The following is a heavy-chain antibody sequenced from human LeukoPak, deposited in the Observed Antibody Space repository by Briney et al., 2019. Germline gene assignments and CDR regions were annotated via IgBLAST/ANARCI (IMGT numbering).Heavy chain of an antibody. D-gene: IGHD5-18*01. CDR3: AKGSRGYSYGYYYYGMDV. J-gene: IGHJ6*02. Sequence: GRSLRLSCAASGFTFSSYGMHWVRQAPGKGLKGVAVISYDGSNKDYADSVKGRFTISRDNSKNTLYLQMNSLRAEDTAVYYCAKGSRGYSYGYYYYGMDVWGQGTTVTVSS. CDR1: GFTFSSYG. CDR2: ISYDGSNK. V-gene: IGHV3-30*18.